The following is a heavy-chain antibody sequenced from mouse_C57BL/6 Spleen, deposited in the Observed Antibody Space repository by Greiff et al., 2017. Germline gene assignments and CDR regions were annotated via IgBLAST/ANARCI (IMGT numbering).Heavy chain of an antibody. V-gene: IGHV1-18*01. Sequence: VQLQQSGPELVKPGASVKIPCKASGYTFTDYNMDWVKQSHGKSLEWIGDINPNNGGTSYNQKFKGKATLTVDKSSSTAYMELRSLTSEDTAVYYCARSYYGSSYSWYFDVWGTGTTVTVSS. CDR3: ARSYYGSSYSWYFDV. CDR2: INPNNGGT. J-gene: IGHJ1*03. CDR1: GYTFTDYN. D-gene: IGHD1-1*01.